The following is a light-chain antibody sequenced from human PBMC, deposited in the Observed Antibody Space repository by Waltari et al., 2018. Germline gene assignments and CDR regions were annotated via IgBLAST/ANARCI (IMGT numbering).Light chain of an antibody. J-gene: IGKJ1*01. CDR1: QSVGRS. CDR3: QHYVRLPVT. CDR2: GAS. Sequence: EIVLTQSPGTLSLSPGERATLSCWASQSVGRSLAWYQQKRGQAPGLLIYGASTRATGIPDRFSGSGSGTDFSLTISRLEPEDFAVYYCQHYVRLPVTFGQGTKLEIK. V-gene: IGKV3-20*01.